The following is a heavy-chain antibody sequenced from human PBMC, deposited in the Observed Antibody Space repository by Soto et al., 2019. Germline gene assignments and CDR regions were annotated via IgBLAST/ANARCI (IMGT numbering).Heavy chain of an antibody. D-gene: IGHD6-19*01. Sequence: QVQLVQSGAEVKKPGASVKVSCKASGYTFTGYYMHWVRQAPGQGLEWMGWINPNSGGTNYAQKFQGWVTMTRDTSISTAYMELSRLRSDDTAVYYCARGGAVAGTVHYYCGMDVWGQGTTVTVSS. CDR2: INPNSGGT. CDR3: ARGGAVAGTVHYYCGMDV. J-gene: IGHJ6*02. V-gene: IGHV1-2*04. CDR1: GYTFTGYY.